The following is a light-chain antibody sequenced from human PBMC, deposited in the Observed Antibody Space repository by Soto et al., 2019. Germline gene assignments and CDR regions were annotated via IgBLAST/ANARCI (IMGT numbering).Light chain of an antibody. V-gene: IGLV2-23*02. Sequence: QSVLTQPASVSGSPGQSITISCTGTSSDVGSYDLVSWYQQHPGKAPKLMIYEVTKRPSGVPDRFSGSKSGNTASLTVSGLQAEDEAGYYCGSHAGDSNLVFGGGTKLTVL. CDR3: GSHAGDSNLV. J-gene: IGLJ3*02. CDR2: EVT. CDR1: SSDVGSYDL.